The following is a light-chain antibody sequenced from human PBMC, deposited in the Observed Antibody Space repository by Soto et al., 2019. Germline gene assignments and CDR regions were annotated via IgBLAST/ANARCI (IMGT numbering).Light chain of an antibody. J-gene: IGKJ2*01. V-gene: IGKV1-5*01. CDR2: DGA. Sequence: DIQMTKSPSTLSASVGDRVTITCRASQSVTRYLAWYQQKPGKAPNLLMYDGASLQSGVPSRFSGSGSGTEFTLTISSLQPDDFATYFCQQYNSAPYTFGQGTKLEIK. CDR1: QSVTRY. CDR3: QQYNSAPYT.